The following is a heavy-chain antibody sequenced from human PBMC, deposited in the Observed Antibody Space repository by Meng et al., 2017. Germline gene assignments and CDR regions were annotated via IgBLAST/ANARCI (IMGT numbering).Heavy chain of an antibody. J-gene: IGHJ4*02. V-gene: IGHV1-69*01. D-gene: IGHD1-26*01. Sequence: QVEVGQSGAEVKKPGYSVKVSCKASGGTFSSYAISWVRQAPGQGLEWMGGIIPIFGTANYAQKFQGRVTITADESTSTAYMELSSLRSEDTAVYYCARSFSRATWERDDWGQGTLVTVSS. CDR2: IIPIFGTA. CDR1: GGTFSSYA. CDR3: ARSFSRATWERDD.